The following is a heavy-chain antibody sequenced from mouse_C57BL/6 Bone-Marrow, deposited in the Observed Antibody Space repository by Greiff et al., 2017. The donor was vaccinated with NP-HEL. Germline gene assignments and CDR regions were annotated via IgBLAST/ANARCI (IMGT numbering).Heavy chain of an antibody. V-gene: IGHV1-5*01. CDR1: GYTFTSYW. D-gene: IGHD1-1*01. CDR2: IYPGNSDT. J-gene: IGHJ3*01. Sequence: VQLQQSGTVLARPGASVKMSCKTSGYTFTSYWMHWVKQRPGQGLEWIGAIYPGNSDTSSTQKFKGKAKLTAVTSASTAYMVLSSVTNADSAVYYCYYYGSSSWFAYWGQGTLVTVSA. CDR3: YYYGSSSWFAY.